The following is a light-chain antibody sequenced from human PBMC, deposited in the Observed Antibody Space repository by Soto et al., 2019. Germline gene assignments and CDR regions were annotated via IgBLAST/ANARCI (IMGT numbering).Light chain of an antibody. Sequence: QSALTQPRSVSGSPGQSITISCSGTSSDVGGYEYVSWYQQHPGKAPTLMIYDVAKRPSGVPDRFSGSKSADTASLTISGLQSEDEADYYCCSYAGNRVIFGGGTKLTVL. CDR2: DVA. J-gene: IGLJ2*01. V-gene: IGLV2-11*01. CDR3: CSYAGNRVI. CDR1: SSDVGGYEY.